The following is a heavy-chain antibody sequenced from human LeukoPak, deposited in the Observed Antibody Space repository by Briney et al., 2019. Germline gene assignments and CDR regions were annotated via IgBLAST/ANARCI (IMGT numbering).Heavy chain of an antibody. CDR3: ACGSSTAYVDH. CDR1: GGSMSDYY. CDR2: IQHNGST. V-gene: IGHV4-4*09. Sequence: SETLSLTCTVSGGSMSDYYWHWIRQPPGKGPEWIGYIQHNGSTNYNRSLKSRVTISVDTSKNQFSLKLSSGTAADTAVYFCACGSSTAYVDHWGQGTLVTASS. D-gene: IGHD2-2*01. J-gene: IGHJ4*02.